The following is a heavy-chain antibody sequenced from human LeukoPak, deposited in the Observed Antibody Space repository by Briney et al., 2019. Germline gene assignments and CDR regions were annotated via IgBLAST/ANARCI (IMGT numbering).Heavy chain of an antibody. V-gene: IGHV4-39*07. CDR2: IYFSGST. J-gene: IGHJ4*02. CDR1: GGSISSSSYY. D-gene: IGHD3-22*01. Sequence: PSETLSLTCTVSGGSISSSSYYWGWIRQPPGKGLEWIGSIYFSGSTYYNPSLKSRVTISVDTSKNQFSLILSSATAADTAVYYCARRSGYYYVRPFDYWGQGTLVTVSS. CDR3: ARRSGYYYVRPFDY.